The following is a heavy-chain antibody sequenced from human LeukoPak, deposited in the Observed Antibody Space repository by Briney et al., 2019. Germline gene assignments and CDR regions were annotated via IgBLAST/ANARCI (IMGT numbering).Heavy chain of an antibody. J-gene: IGHJ4*02. CDR3: AKDISPSGEYYFDY. Sequence: GGSLRLSCAASGFTSDDYAMHWVRQAPGKGLEWVSLISWDGGSTYYADSVKGRFTISRDNSKNSLYLQMNSLRAEDTALYYCAKDISPSGEYYFDYWGQGTLVTVSS. CDR1: GFTSDDYA. V-gene: IGHV3-43D*04. CDR2: ISWDGGST. D-gene: IGHD7-27*01.